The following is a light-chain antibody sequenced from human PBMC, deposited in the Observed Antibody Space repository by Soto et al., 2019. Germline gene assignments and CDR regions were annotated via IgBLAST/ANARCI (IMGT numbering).Light chain of an antibody. CDR3: QQSYSTPRT. J-gene: IGKJ2*01. Sequence: DIEMTQSPSTLSASVGDRVTITCRATQSLNIWLAWYQQKPGKAPTLLIYAASVLQSGVPSRFSGSGSGTDFTLTISSLQPEDFATYYCQQSYSTPRTFGQGTKLDIQ. CDR2: AAS. CDR1: QSLNIW. V-gene: IGKV1-39*01.